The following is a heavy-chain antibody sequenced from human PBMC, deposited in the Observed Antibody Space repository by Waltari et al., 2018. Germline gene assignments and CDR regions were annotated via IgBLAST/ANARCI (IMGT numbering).Heavy chain of an antibody. CDR2: VHYTGNP. Sequence: QLQLQESGPGLVKSSETLSLICSVSGGSISTNNFYWGWIRQTPGKGLEWIGSVHYTGNPYYNPPLKSRVTISVDSSKNEFSLRLRSVTASDTAVYYCARLFNHYIDVWGRGTAVTVSS. CDR1: GGSISTNNFY. CDR3: ARLFNHYIDV. V-gene: IGHV4-39*01. J-gene: IGHJ6*03.